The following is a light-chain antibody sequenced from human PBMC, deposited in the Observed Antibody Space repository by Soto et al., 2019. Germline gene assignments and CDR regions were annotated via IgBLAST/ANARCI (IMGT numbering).Light chain of an antibody. Sequence: DIVSTQSPSTLSLSPGERVTISCRASPSVSSSSLAWYQKKPGKDPWLLMYGASSRATGIPDRFSSIGSGTDFNLTIRTLQPEDFAVYDGQQSGSSTRTFGQWTKVDIK. CDR1: PSVSSSS. CDR2: GAS. CDR3: QQSGSSTRT. V-gene: IGKV3-20*01. J-gene: IGKJ1*01.